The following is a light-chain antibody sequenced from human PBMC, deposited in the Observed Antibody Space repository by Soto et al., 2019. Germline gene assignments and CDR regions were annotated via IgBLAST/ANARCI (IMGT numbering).Light chain of an antibody. J-gene: IGKJ4*01. CDR2: GAS. V-gene: IGKV3-15*01. CDR3: QQYNDWPLT. CDR1: QSVSSN. Sequence: EIVMTQSPDTLSVSPGERATLSCRASQSVSSNLAWYQQKPGQAPRLLIYGASTRATGIPARFSGSGSGIEFTLTISSLRSEDFAVYYCQQYNDWPLTFGGGTKVEIK.